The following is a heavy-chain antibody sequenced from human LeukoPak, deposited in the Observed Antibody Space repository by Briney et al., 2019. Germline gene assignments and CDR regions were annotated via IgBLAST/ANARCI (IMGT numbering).Heavy chain of an antibody. CDR1: GXTFSSYW. D-gene: IGHD6-6*01. V-gene: IGHV3-74*01. J-gene: IGHJ4*02. CDR3: ARDHISSSSNFDY. Sequence: PGGSLRLSCAASGXTFSSYWLHWVRQAPGKGLVWVSRINSDGSTTSYADSVKGRFTISRDNAKNTLYLQMNSLRAEDTAVYYCARDHISSSSNFDYWGQGTLVTVSS. CDR2: INSDGSTT.